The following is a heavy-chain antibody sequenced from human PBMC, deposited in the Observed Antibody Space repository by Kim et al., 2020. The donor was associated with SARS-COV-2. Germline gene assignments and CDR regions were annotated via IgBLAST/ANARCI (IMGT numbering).Heavy chain of an antibody. J-gene: IGHJ4*02. CDR2: IKSKTDGGTT. CDR1: GFTFSNAW. CDR3: TTNQEASGSLVSY. V-gene: IGHV3-15*01. Sequence: LSLTCAASGFTFSNAWMSWVRQAPGKGLEWVGRIKSKTDGGTTDYAAPVKGRFTISRDDSKNTLYLQMNSMKTEETVAYNCTTNQEASGSLVSYWGQ. D-gene: IGHD3-10*01.